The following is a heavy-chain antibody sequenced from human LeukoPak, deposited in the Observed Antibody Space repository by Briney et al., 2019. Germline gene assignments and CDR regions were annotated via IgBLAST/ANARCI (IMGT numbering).Heavy chain of an antibody. CDR1: GYTFTGFH. D-gene: IGHD2-15*01. Sequence: ASVKVSCKASGYTFTGFHMHWVRQAPGQGLEWMGWINPNSGGTNYAQKFQGRVTMTRDTSISTAYMELSRLRSDDTAVYYCARERLRLGYERTNWFDPWGQGTLVTVSS. CDR3: ARERLRLGYERTNWFDP. CDR2: INPNSGGT. J-gene: IGHJ5*02. V-gene: IGHV1-2*02.